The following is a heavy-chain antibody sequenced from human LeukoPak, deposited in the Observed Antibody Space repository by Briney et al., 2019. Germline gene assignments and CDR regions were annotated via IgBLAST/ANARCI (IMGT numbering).Heavy chain of an antibody. CDR1: GFTFSTYG. CDR3: AKQSLYDSSGHFHY. D-gene: IGHD3-22*01. CDR2: LWFDGSNK. V-gene: IGHV3-33*06. J-gene: IGHJ4*02. Sequence: GGSLRLSCAASGFTFSTYGMHWVRQAPGKGLEWLAVLWFDGSNKYYADSVKGRFTISRDNSKNTLYLQMNSLRAEDTAVYFCAKQSLYDSSGHFHYWGQGTLVTVSS.